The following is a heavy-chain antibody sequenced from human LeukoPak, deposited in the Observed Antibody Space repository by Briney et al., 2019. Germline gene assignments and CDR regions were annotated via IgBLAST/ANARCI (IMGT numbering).Heavy chain of an antibody. D-gene: IGHD5-18*01. Sequence: ASVKVSCKASGYTFTSYYMHWVRQAPGQGLEWMGIINPSGGSTSYAQKFQGRVTMTRDTSTSTVYMELSSLRSEDTAEYYCAREGGGYSYGPNFDYWGQGTLVTVSS. V-gene: IGHV1-46*01. CDR2: INPSGGST. CDR3: AREGGGYSYGPNFDY. J-gene: IGHJ4*02. CDR1: GYTFTSYY.